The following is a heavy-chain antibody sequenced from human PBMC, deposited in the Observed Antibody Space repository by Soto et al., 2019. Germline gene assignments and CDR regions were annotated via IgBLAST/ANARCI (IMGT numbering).Heavy chain of an antibody. CDR2: TYYRSKWYS. CDR1: GDSVSSTSAA. Sequence: SQTLSLTCAISGDSVSSTSAAWSWIRQSPSRGLEWLGRTYYRSKWYSDYAVSVKSRITVNPDTSKNQFSLQLNSVTPEDTAVYYCARGSYYSGWVWGQGTLVTVSS. CDR3: ARGSYYSGWV. J-gene: IGHJ4*02. D-gene: IGHD6-19*01. V-gene: IGHV6-1*01.